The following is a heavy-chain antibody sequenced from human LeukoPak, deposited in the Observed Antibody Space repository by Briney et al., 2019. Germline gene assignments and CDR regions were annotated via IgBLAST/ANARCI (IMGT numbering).Heavy chain of an antibody. V-gene: IGHV4-4*07. CDR1: GGPISSYY. J-gene: IGHJ4*02. Sequence: SETLSLTCTVSGGPISSYYWSWVRQPAGKGLEWIGRIYSSGDTNYNPSLKSRVTMSIDTSKKQFSLNLSSVTAADTAVYYCAAYQQQLAFDYWGQGTLVTVSS. CDR3: AAYQQQLAFDY. D-gene: IGHD6-13*01. CDR2: IYSSGDT.